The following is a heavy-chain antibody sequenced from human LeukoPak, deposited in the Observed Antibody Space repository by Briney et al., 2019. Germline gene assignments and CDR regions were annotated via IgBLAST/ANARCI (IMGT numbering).Heavy chain of an antibody. CDR2: ISSSGSTI. V-gene: IGHV3-48*03. Sequence: PGGSLRLSCAASGFTFSSYEMNWVRQAPGKGLEWVSYISSSGSTIYYADSVKGRFTISRDNAKNSLYLQMNSLRAEDTALYYCAKGTNNYYDSSGPEFDYWGQGTLVTVSS. D-gene: IGHD3-22*01. J-gene: IGHJ4*02. CDR1: GFTFSSYE. CDR3: AKGTNNYYDSSGPEFDY.